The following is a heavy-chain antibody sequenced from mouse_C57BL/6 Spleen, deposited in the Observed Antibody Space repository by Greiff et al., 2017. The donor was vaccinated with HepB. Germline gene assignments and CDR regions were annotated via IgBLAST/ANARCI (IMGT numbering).Heavy chain of an antibody. D-gene: IGHD1-1*01. Sequence: QVQLQQPGTELVKPGASVKLSCKASGYTFTSYWMPWVKQRPGQGLEWIGNINPSNGGTNYNEKFKSKATLTVDKSSSTAYMQLSSLTSEDAAVYYGARKGGSSCVGYFDYWGQGTTLTVAS. CDR3: ARKGGSSCVGYFDY. V-gene: IGHV1-53*01. J-gene: IGHJ2*01. CDR2: INPSNGGT. CDR1: GYTFTSYW.